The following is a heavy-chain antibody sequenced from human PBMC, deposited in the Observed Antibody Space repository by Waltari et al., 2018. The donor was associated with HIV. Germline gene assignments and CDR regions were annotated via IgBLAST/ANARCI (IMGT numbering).Heavy chain of an antibody. V-gene: IGHV3-7*03. CDR1: GFNFATYW. CDR3: ARDSYGGDY. Sequence: EVQLVESGGGVVQPGGSLRLSCRASGFNFATYWMTWVRQAPGEGREGVANIRLNGRETHYLESVEGRFTISRDNADDSVFLYMSDLRVDDTAIYFCARDSYGGDYWGRGTQVTVSS. CDR2: IRLNGRET. J-gene: IGHJ4*02. D-gene: IGHD4-17*01.